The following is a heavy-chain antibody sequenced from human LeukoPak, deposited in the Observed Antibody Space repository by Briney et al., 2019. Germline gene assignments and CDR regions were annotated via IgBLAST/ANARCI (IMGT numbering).Heavy chain of an antibody. V-gene: IGHV3-21*01. D-gene: IGHD2-2*01. CDR3: ATRYCSSTSCSFGDY. CDR2: ISSSSSYI. J-gene: IGHJ4*02. Sequence: GGFLRLSCAASGFTFSSYSMNWVRQAPGKGLEWVSSISSSSSYIYYADSVKGRFTISRDNAKNSLYLQMNSLRAEDTAVYYCATRYCSSTSCSFGDYWGQGTLVTVSS. CDR1: GFTFSSYS.